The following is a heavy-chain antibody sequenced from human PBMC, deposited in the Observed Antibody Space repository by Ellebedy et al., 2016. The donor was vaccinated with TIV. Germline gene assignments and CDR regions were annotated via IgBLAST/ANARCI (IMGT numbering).Heavy chain of an antibody. V-gene: IGHV4-59*08. J-gene: IGHJ5*02. CDR3: AKLGHPDP. D-gene: IGHD1-26*01. CDR1: GGFVSDYY. CDR2: SHSSGSS. Sequence: GSLRLSCTVSGGFVSDYYWSWLRQSPGKGLQWLGYSHSSGSSKYNPSLTGRFTISVDTPKNQVSLTLTSVTAADTAVYYCAKLGHPDPWGQGIQVTFSS.